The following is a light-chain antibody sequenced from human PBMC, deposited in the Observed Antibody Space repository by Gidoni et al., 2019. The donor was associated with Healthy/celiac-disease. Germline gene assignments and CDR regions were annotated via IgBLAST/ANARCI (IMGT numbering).Light chain of an antibody. V-gene: IGKV4-1*01. J-gene: IGKJ5*01. CDR3: QHQDT. CDR1: QSVLYSSNNKNY. CDR2: WAS. Sequence: GSLGERATINCKSSQSVLYSSNNKNYLAWYQQKPGQPPKLLIYWASTRESGVPDRFSGSGSGTDFTLTISSLQAEDVAVYYCQHQDTFRQGTRLEIK.